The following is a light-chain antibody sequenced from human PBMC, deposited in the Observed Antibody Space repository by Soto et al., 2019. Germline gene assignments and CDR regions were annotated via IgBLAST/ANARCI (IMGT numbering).Light chain of an antibody. CDR2: DAS. CDR3: QKFNSYSIT. Sequence: AIQLTQSPSSLSASVGERVTITCRASQGISSALAWYQQKPGKAPKLLIYDASSLESGVPSRFSGSGSGTDFTLTISSLQPEDFATYYCQKFNSYSITFGQGTRLELK. J-gene: IGKJ5*01. CDR1: QGISSA. V-gene: IGKV1-13*02.